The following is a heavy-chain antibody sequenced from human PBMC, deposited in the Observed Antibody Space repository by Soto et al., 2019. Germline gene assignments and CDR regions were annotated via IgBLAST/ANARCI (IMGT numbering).Heavy chain of an antibody. CDR2: ISYDGSNK. D-gene: IGHD1-7*01. Sequence: QVQLVESGGGVVQPGRSLRLSCAASGFTFSSYAMHWVRQAPGKGLEWVAVISYDGSNKYYADSVKGRFTISRDNSKNTLYLQRNSVRAEDTDVYYCAREWWGAGTTHYFDYWGQGTLVTVSS. CDR3: AREWWGAGTTHYFDY. CDR1: GFTFSSYA. J-gene: IGHJ4*02. V-gene: IGHV3-30-3*01.